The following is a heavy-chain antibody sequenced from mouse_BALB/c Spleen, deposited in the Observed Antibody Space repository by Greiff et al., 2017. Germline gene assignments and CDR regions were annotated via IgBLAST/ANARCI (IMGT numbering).Heavy chain of an antibody. CDR3: ARALLDY. V-gene: IGHV7-3*02. Sequence: EVQLVESGGGLVQPGGSLRLSCATSGFTFTDYYMSWVRQPPGKALEWLGFIRNKANGYTTEYSASVKGRFTISRDNSQSILYLQMNTLRAEDSATYYCARALLDYWGQGTSVTVSS. CDR2: IRNKANGYTT. J-gene: IGHJ4*01. CDR1: GFTFTDYY.